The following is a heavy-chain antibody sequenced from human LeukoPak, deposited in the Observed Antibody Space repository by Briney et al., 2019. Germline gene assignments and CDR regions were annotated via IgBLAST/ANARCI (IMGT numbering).Heavy chain of an antibody. D-gene: IGHD1-14*01. CDR3: SRGLTYLDY. CDR1: GFTVSSNY. CDR2: IYSGGST. V-gene: IGHV3-53*01. J-gene: IGHJ4*02. Sequence: GGSLRLSCAASGFTVSSNYMTWVRQAPGKGLEWVSGIYSGGSTQYADSVKGRFTISRDNSKNTMYLQMNSLRAEDTAVYYCSRGLTYLDYWGQGTLVTVSS.